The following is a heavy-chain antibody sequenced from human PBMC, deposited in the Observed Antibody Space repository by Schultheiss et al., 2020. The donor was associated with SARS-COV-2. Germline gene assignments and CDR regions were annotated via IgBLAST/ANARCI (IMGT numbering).Heavy chain of an antibody. Sequence: SETLSLTCTVSGGSISSYYWSWIRQPAGKGLEWIGYIYYSGSTYYNPSLKSRVTMSVDTSKNQFSLKLSSVTAADTAVYYCARLLSSSRHPPDFDYWGQGTLVTVSS. D-gene: IGHD6-13*01. V-gene: IGHV4-59*08. J-gene: IGHJ4*02. CDR1: GGSISSYY. CDR2: IYYSGST. CDR3: ARLLSSSRHPPDFDY.